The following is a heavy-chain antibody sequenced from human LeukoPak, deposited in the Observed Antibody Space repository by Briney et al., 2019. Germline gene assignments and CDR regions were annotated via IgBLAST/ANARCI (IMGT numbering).Heavy chain of an antibody. Sequence: GGSLRLSCVGSGFIFGKYAMTWVRQAPGKGLEWVSTIYTGGNTYYAASVKGRFTISRDFSKNTVFLHMNSLRAEDTAMYYCARGDDSGYYDYFDYWGQGALVTVSS. CDR1: GFIFGKYA. D-gene: IGHD3-22*01. CDR2: IYTGGNT. V-gene: IGHV3-23*05. CDR3: ARGDDSGYYDYFDY. J-gene: IGHJ4*02.